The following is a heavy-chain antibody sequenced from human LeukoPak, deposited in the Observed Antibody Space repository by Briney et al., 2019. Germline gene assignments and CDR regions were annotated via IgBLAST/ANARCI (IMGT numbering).Heavy chain of an antibody. CDR1: GYIFTGYY. D-gene: IGHD5-24*01. J-gene: IGHJ5*02. CDR2: INPNSGGT. V-gene: IGHV1-2*02. CDR3: ARGKLYDGYTFDP. Sequence: GASVKVSCKASGYIFTGYYMHWVRQAPGQGLEWMGWINPNSGGTNYAQKFQGRVTLTRDTSISTAYMELSRLRSDDTAVYYCARGKLYDGYTFDPWGQGTLVTVSS.